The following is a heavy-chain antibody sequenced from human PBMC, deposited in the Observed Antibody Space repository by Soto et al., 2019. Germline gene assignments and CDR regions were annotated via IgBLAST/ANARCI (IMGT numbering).Heavy chain of an antibody. CDR2: IYHSGST. D-gene: IGHD5-18*01. CDR3: ARGYGPYFDY. V-gene: IGHV4-30-2*01. Sequence: PSETLSLTSAVSGGSISSGGYSWSWIRQPPGKGLEWIGYIYHSGSTYYNPSLKSRVTISVDRSKNQFSLKLSSVTAADTAVYYCARGYGPYFDYWGQGTLVTV. J-gene: IGHJ4*02. CDR1: GGSISSGGYS.